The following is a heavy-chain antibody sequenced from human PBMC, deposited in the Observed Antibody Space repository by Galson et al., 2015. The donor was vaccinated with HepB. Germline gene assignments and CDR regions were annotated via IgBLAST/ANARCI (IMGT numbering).Heavy chain of an antibody. D-gene: IGHD6-13*01. Sequence: SLRLSCAASGFTFSSYWIHWVRQGPGKGLVWVSQINSDGSTISYADSVKGRFTISRDNAKNTVSLQMNSLRAEDTAVYYCARSRIAAAPDGMDVWGQGTTVTVSS. J-gene: IGHJ6*02. CDR3: ARSRIAAAPDGMDV. V-gene: IGHV3-74*01. CDR1: GFTFSSYW. CDR2: INSDGSTI.